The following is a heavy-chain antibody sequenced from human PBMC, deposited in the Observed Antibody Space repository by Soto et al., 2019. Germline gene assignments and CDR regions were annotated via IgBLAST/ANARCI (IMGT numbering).Heavy chain of an antibody. V-gene: IGHV1-8*01. J-gene: IGHJ4*02. Sequence: QVQLVQSGAAVKKPGASVKVSCKASGYTFTSYDINWVRQATGQGLEWMGWMNPNSGNTGYAQKFQGRVTMTRNTSISTAYMELSSLRSEDTAVYYCAGEIAVAGTLDYWGQGTLVTVSS. D-gene: IGHD6-19*01. CDR3: AGEIAVAGTLDY. CDR2: MNPNSGNT. CDR1: GYTFTSYD.